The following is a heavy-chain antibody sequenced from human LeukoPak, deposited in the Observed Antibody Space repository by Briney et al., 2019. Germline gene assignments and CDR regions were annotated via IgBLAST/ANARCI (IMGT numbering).Heavy chain of an antibody. CDR2: ISSRSSNI. J-gene: IGHJ4*02. Sequence: GGSLRLSCAASGFTFSSYCMNRVRQAPGKGLEWVSSISSRSSNIYYADSVKGRFTISRDDAKNSLYLQMNSLRAEDTAVYYCARALDIVATITPIDYWGQGTMVTVSS. CDR1: GFTFSSYC. D-gene: IGHD5-12*01. CDR3: ARALDIVATITPIDY. V-gene: IGHV3-21*01.